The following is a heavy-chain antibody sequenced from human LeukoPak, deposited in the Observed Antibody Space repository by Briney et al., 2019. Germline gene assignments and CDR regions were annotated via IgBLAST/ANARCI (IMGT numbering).Heavy chain of an antibody. J-gene: IGHJ4*02. V-gene: IGHV4-34*01. CDR1: GGSFSGYY. D-gene: IGHD5-18*01. CDR2: INHSGST. Sequence: SETLSLTCAVYGGSFSGYYWSWIRQPPGKGLEWIGEINHSGSTNYNPSLKSRVTISVDTSKNQFSLKLSSVTAADTAVYYCARQRYSYGYNFDYWGQGTLVTVSS. CDR3: ARQRYSYGYNFDY.